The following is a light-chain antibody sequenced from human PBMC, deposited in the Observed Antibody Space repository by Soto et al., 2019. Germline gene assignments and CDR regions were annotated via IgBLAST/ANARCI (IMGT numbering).Light chain of an antibody. CDR3: AAWDDSLSGPV. CDR1: SSDIGGYNF. Sequence: QSALTQPASVSGSPGQSITIPCTGTSSDIGGYNFVSWYQQHPGRAPTLVIYKVSDRPSGVSSRFSASKSGNTASLTISGLQAEDEADYYCAAWDDSLSGPVFGAGTKLTV. V-gene: IGLV2-14*01. J-gene: IGLJ1*01. CDR2: KVS.